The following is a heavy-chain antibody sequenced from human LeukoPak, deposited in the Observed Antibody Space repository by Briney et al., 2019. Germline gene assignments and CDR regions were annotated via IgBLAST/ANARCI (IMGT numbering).Heavy chain of an antibody. CDR3: ARGVQLERRDWFDP. D-gene: IGHD1-1*01. Sequence: SETLSLTCAVYGGSFSGYYWSWIRQPPGKGLEWIGEINHSGSTNYNPSLKSRVTVSVDTSKNQFSLKLSSVTAADTAVYYCARGVQLERRDWFDPWGQGTLVTVSS. V-gene: IGHV4-34*01. CDR2: INHSGST. J-gene: IGHJ5*02. CDR1: GGSFSGYY.